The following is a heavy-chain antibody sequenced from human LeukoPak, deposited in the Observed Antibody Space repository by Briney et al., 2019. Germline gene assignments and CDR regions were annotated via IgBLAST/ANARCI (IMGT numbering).Heavy chain of an antibody. CDR1: GGSISSYY. V-gene: IGHV4-39*02. J-gene: IGHJ4*02. D-gene: IGHD6-19*01. CDR2: IYYSGST. CDR3: ARVPAVAGTYYFDY. Sequence: SETLSLTCTVSGGSISSYYWGWIRQPPGKGLEWIGSIYYSGSTYYNPSLKSRVTISVDTSKKLFSLKLSSVTAADTAVYYCARVPAVAGTYYFDYWGQGTLVTVSS.